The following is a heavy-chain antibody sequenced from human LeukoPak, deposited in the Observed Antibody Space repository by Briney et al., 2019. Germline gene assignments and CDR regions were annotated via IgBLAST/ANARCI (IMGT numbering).Heavy chain of an antibody. J-gene: IGHJ4*02. CDR1: GYSFTSYW. Sequence: GESLKISRKGSGYSFTSYWIGWVRQMPGKGLEWMGIIYPGDSDTRYSPSFQGQVTISADKSISTAYLQWSSLKASDTAMYYYARQYSSGWYASGPTRYFDYWGQGTLVTVSS. CDR2: IYPGDSDT. V-gene: IGHV5-51*01. CDR3: ARQYSSGWYASGPTRYFDY. D-gene: IGHD6-19*01.